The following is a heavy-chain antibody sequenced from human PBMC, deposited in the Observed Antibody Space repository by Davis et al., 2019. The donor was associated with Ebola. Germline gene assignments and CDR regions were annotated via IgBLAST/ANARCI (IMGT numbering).Heavy chain of an antibody. D-gene: IGHD3-10*01. CDR1: GFTFSTYS. CDR2: ISSDSDYI. Sequence: PGGSLRLSCAASGFTFSTYSMSWVRQAPGKGLEWVSSISSDSDYIYYADSAKGRFTISRDNAKNSLYLQMNSLRAEDTAVYYCARASELGYGSGTYYNAIDYWGQGALVSVSS. J-gene: IGHJ4*02. CDR3: ARASELGYGSGTYYNAIDY. V-gene: IGHV3-21*04.